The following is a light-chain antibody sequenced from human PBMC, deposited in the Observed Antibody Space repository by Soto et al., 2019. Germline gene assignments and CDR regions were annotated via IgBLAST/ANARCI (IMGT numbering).Light chain of an antibody. CDR2: LGS. CDR3: MQTLQTWT. J-gene: IGKJ1*01. CDR1: QSLLYTNGYNY. V-gene: IGKV2-28*01. Sequence: IVLTQSPLSLPVTPGEPASISCRSSQSLLYTNGYNYLEWYLQKPGQSPQLLIYLGSNRASGVPDRFSGSGSGTDFTLKISRVEAEDVGVYYCMQTLQTWTFGQGTKVEIK.